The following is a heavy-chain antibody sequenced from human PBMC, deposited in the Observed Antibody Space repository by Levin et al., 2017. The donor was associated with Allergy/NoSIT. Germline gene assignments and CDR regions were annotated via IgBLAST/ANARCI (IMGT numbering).Heavy chain of an antibody. D-gene: IGHD4-17*01. J-gene: IGHJ3*02. Sequence: RSGGSLRLSCAASGFTFSSYSMNWVRQAPGKGLEWVSSISSSSSYIYYADSVKGRFTISRDNAKNSLYLQMNSLRAEDTAVYYCARESRRRPYVYGDYTGGSGAFDIWGQGTMVTVSS. CDR3: ARESRRRPYVYGDYTGGSGAFDI. CDR2: ISSSSSYI. CDR1: GFTFSSYS. V-gene: IGHV3-21*01.